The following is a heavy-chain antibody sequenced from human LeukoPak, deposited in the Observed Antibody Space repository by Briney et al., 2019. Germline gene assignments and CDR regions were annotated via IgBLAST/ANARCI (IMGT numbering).Heavy chain of an antibody. J-gene: IGHJ4*02. CDR2: ISSSSGYI. D-gene: IGHD3-22*01. V-gene: IGHV3-21*01. Sequence: GVSLRLSCAASGFTFGTYSMNWVRQAPGKGLEWVSSISSSSGYIYYADSVKGRFTISRDNAKNSLYLQMNSLRGEDTAAYYCARVLGNYYDGSGPSLYWGQGTLVTVSS. CDR1: GFTFGTYS. CDR3: ARVLGNYYDGSGPSLY.